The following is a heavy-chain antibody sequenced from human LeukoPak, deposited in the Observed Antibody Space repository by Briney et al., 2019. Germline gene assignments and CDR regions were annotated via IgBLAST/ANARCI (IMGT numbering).Heavy chain of an antibody. Sequence: PGRSLRLSCAASGFTFSSYGMHWVRQAPGKGLEWVAVISYDGSNKYYADSVKGRFTISRDNSKNTLYLQMNSLRADDTAVYYCVRDYCTNGVCAFDYWGQGTLVTVSS. J-gene: IGHJ4*02. CDR1: GFTFSSYG. CDR2: ISYDGSNK. V-gene: IGHV3-33*01. CDR3: VRDYCTNGVCAFDY. D-gene: IGHD2-8*01.